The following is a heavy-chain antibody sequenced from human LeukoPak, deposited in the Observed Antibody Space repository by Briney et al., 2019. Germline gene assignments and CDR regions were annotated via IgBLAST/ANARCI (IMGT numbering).Heavy chain of an antibody. CDR3: ASPSNERFDP. Sequence: GGSLRLSCAASGFTLRSYWMSSGRQAPGEGLWWVGNIYPNVGEQYPADSAKGGFTISRDNARSTMFLRMNSLRVEDRAVYYCASPSNERFDPWGQGTLVTVSS. CDR2: IYPNVGEQ. CDR1: GFTLRSYW. J-gene: IGHJ5*02. V-gene: IGHV3-7*01. D-gene: IGHD2-8*01.